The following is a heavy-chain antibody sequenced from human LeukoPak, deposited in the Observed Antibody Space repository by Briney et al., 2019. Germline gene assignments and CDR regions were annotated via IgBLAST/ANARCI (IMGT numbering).Heavy chain of an antibody. CDR2: IYSGGST. CDR1: GFTVSSNY. Sequence: PGGSLRLSCAASGFTVSSNYMSWVRQAPGKGLEWASVIYSGGSTYYADSVEGRFTISRDNSKNTLYLQMNSLRAEDTAVYYCARDGRASSSWYGVFDYWGQGTLVTVSS. J-gene: IGHJ4*02. CDR3: ARDGRASSSWYGVFDY. D-gene: IGHD6-13*01. V-gene: IGHV3-53*01.